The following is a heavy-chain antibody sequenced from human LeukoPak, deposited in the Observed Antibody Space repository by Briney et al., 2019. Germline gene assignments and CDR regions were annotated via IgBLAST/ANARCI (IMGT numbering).Heavy chain of an antibody. CDR3: ARLGGLGYCSSASCYRRGHFDY. CDR2: NYAGGSDT. D-gene: IGHD2-2*02. Sequence: GEPLNFSWKASGYCSTSDGIGGGREMPREGVEWVWINYAGGSDTSYTPSFQGEATISADRAISTAYLQWSSLKAADSAMYSCARLGGLGYCSSASCYRRGHFDYWGQGTLVTVSS. CDR1: GYCSTSDG. J-gene: IGHJ4*02. V-gene: IGHV5-51*01.